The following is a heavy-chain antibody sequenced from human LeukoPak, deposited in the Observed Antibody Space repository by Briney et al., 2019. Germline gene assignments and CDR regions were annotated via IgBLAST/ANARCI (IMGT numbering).Heavy chain of an antibody. CDR3: ARPYYYDSRIDP. CDR1: GSSISSGDHY. Sequence: PSETLSLTCTVSGSSISSGDHYWSWIRQPPGKGLEWIAYMYYSGSTYYNPSLKSRVTMSADTSKNQLSLKLSSVTAADTAVYYCARPYYYDSRIDPWGQGILVTVSS. V-gene: IGHV4-30-4*01. J-gene: IGHJ5*02. D-gene: IGHD3-22*01. CDR2: MYYSGST.